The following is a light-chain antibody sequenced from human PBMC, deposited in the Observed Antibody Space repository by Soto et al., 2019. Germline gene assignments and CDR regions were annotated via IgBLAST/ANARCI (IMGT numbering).Light chain of an antibody. CDR3: QQYNNWPPWT. V-gene: IGKV3-15*01. Sequence: PPPRFVPPGEGAPPPGRPVRRFGSTLAGTKQKPGQPPRLLIYGASTRATGIPARFSGSGSGTEFTLTISSLQSEDFAVYYCQQYNNWPPWTFGQGTKVEIK. J-gene: IGKJ1*01. CDR2: GAS. CDR1: RRFGST.